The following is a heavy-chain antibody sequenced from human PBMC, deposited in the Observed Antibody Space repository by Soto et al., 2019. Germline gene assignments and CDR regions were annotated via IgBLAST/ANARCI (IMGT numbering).Heavy chain of an antibody. CDR1: GFTFSSYA. CDR2: ITGSGAST. V-gene: IGHV3-23*01. Sequence: VQLLESGGGLIQPGGSLRLSCAASGFTFSSYAISWVRQAPGKWLEWVSTITGSGASTYYADSVKGRFTISRDNSENTLYLQMNSLRVGDTAFYYCAKAARLYTSSSEIDFWGQGTLVTVSS. J-gene: IGHJ4*02. CDR3: AKAARLYTSSSEIDF. D-gene: IGHD6-6*01.